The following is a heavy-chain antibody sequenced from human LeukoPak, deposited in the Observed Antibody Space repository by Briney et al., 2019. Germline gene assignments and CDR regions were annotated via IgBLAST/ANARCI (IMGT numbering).Heavy chain of an antibody. V-gene: IGHV2-5*01. D-gene: IGHD3-3*01. J-gene: IGHJ5*02. CDR3: AHSTYYASWSGYPWFDP. CDR2: IYWNDDK. Sequence: SGPTLVNPTQTLTLTCTFSEFSLSTSEVGVGWIRQPPGKALEWLALIYWNDDKRYSPSLKNRLTITKDTSKNQVVLTMTNMDPVDTGTYYCAHSTYYASWSGYPWFDPWGQGTLVTVSS. CDR1: EFSLSTSEVG.